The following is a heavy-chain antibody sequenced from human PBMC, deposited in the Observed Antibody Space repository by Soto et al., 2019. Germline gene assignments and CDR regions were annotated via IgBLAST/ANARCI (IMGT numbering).Heavy chain of an antibody. CDR3: ARDLSVIAAAGTTEFDY. J-gene: IGHJ4*02. Sequence: ASVKVSCKASGYTFTGYYMHWVRQAPGQGLEWMGWINPNSGGTNYAQKFQGRVTMTRDTSISTAYMELSRLRSDDTAVYYCARDLSVIAAAGTTEFDYWGQRTLVTVSS. CDR2: INPNSGGT. D-gene: IGHD6-13*01. V-gene: IGHV1-2*02. CDR1: GYTFTGYY.